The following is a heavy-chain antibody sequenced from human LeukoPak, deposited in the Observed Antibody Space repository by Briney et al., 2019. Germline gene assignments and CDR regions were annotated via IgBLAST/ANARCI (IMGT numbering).Heavy chain of an antibody. CDR3: AKAPGYDFWSGYYYD. CDR2: ISWNSGSI. CDR1: GFTFSDYY. J-gene: IGHJ4*02. D-gene: IGHD3-3*01. V-gene: IGHV3-9*01. Sequence: GGSLRLSCAASGFTFSDYYMSWIRQAPGKGLEWVSGISWNSGSIGYADSVKGRFTISRDNAKNSLYLQMNSLSAEDTALYYCAKAPGYDFWSGYYYDWGQGTLVTVSS.